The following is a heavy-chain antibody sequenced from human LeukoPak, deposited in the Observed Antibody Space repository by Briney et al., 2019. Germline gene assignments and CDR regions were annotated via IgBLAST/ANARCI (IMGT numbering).Heavy chain of an antibody. CDR2: IIPILGIA. J-gene: IGHJ5*02. V-gene: IGHV1-69*04. CDR3: ARHKKASSVEDRGFDP. D-gene: IGHD1-14*01. Sequence: ASVKVSCKASGGTFSSYAISWVRQAPGQGLEWMGRIIPILGIANYAQKFQGRVTITADKSTSTAYMELSSLRSEDTAVYYCARHKKASSVEDRGFDPWGQGTLVTVSS. CDR1: GGTFSSYA.